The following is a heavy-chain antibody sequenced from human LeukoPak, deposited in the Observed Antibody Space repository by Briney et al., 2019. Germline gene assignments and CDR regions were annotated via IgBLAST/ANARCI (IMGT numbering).Heavy chain of an antibody. Sequence: PSETLSLTXTVSGGSISSSSYYWGWIGQPPGKGLEWIGSIYYSGSTYYNPSLKSRVTISVDTSKNQFSLKLSSVTAADTAVYYCASHVYYDILTGYYKGYYFDYWGQGTLVTVSS. CDR3: ASHVYYDILTGYYKGYYFDY. D-gene: IGHD3-9*01. CDR1: GGSISSSSYY. V-gene: IGHV4-39*01. J-gene: IGHJ4*02. CDR2: IYYSGST.